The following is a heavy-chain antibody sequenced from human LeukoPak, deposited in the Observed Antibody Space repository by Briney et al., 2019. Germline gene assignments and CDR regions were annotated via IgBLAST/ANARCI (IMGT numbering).Heavy chain of an antibody. J-gene: IGHJ4*02. CDR2: ISALSGNT. CDR1: GYTFTNYG. CDR3: ARPYSSSSPHYFDS. V-gene: IGHV1-18*01. Sequence: SVKVSCKASGYTFTNYGIGWVRQAPGQGLEWMGWISALSGNTNYAQKFQARVTMTTDTSTSTAYMELRSLRSDDTAVYYCARPYSSSSPHYFDSWGQGTLVTVSS. D-gene: IGHD6-6*01.